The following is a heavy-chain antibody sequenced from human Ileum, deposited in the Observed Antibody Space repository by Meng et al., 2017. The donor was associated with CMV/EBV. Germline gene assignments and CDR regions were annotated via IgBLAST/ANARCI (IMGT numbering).Heavy chain of an antibody. CDR2: INPNSGGT. Sequence: LVHSWAEVKKPGASVKVSCKASGYTFNAYHVHWVRQAPGQGLEWMGWINPNSGGTKYAQKFRGRVTLTRDTSISTVYMDLTTITSDDTAVYYCARPYTSGWSNWFDPWGQGTLVTVSS. D-gene: IGHD6-19*01. CDR3: ARPYTSGWSNWFDP. CDR1: GYTFNAYH. J-gene: IGHJ5*02. V-gene: IGHV1-2*02.